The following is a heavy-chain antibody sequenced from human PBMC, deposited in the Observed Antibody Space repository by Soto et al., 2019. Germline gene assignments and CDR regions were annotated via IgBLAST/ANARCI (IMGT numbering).Heavy chain of an antibody. CDR1: GFIVSSNQ. CDR2: IYSGHTT. V-gene: IGHV3-53*01. J-gene: IGHJ4*02. Sequence: GGSLRLSCVASGFIVSSNQMSWVRQAPGKGLEWVSVIYSGHTTYYADSVEGRFTISRDDSKNTLYLQMNSLRVGDTAVYYCVRGPSDHKLRLVEWPYRDYWGQGALVTVSS. CDR3: VRGPSDHKLRLVEWPYRDY. D-gene: IGHD3-3*01.